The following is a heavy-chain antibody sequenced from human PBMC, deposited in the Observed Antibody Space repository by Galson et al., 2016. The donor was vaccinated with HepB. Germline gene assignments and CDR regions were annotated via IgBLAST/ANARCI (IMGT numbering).Heavy chain of an antibody. CDR3: AKDVGGARGSRGWSWGASYDYYYYGMDG. D-gene: IGHD6-19*01. Sequence: SLRLSCAASGFTFSSYGMHWVRQAPGKGLEWVAVISSDGSNKYCADSVKGRFTTSRDNPKNTLYLQMSSLRPEDTAVYYCAKDVGGARGSRGWSWGASYDYYYYGMDGWGQGTTVTVSS. CDR2: ISSDGSNK. CDR1: GFTFSSYG. V-gene: IGHV3-30*18. J-gene: IGHJ6*02.